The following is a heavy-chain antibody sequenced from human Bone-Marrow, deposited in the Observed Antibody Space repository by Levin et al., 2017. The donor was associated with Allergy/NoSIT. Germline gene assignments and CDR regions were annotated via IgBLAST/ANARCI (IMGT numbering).Heavy chain of an antibody. CDR2: IYYSGTT. J-gene: IGHJ5*02. CDR3: ARWRLIRITRWFDP. D-gene: IGHD3-10*01. Sequence: SETLSLTCTVSGGSISDPAIYWGWIRQSPGKGMEWIGSIYYSGTTYYNPSLKSRVTMSVDTSKNQFSLKLRSVTAADSGMYYCARWRLIRITRWFDPWGKGTLVTVSS. CDR1: GGSISDPAIY. V-gene: IGHV4-39*01.